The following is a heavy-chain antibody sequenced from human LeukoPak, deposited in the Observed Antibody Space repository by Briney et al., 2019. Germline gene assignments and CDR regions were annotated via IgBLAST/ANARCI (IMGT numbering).Heavy chain of an antibody. J-gene: IGHJ4*02. CDR1: GFTFSSYA. CDR3: ARDGPGGTRPPTHGT. CDR2: ISNDGTNK. V-gene: IGHV3-30-3*01. D-gene: IGHD3-16*01. Sequence: TGGSLRLSCAASGFTFSSYAMHWVRQAPGKGLEWVAVISNDGTNKYHADSVKGRFTISRDNSKNALYLQMNSLRAEDTAVYYCARDGPGGTRPPTHGTWGQGTLVTVSS.